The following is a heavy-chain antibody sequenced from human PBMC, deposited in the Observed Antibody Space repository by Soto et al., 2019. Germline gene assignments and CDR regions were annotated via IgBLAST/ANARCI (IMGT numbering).Heavy chain of an antibody. CDR3: ARDRSRDYSSPFDY. J-gene: IGHJ4*02. CDR1: GGTFSSYA. CDR2: IIPIFGTA. D-gene: IGHD6-13*01. V-gene: IGHV1-69*13. Sequence: SVKVSCKASGGTFSSYAISWVRQAPGQGLEWMGGIIPIFGTANYAQKVQGRVTITADESTSTAYMELSSLRSEDTAVYYCARDRSRDYSSPFDYWGQGSLVTVSS.